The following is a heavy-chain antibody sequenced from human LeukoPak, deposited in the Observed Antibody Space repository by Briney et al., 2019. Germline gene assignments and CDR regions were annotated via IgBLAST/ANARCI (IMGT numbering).Heavy chain of an antibody. V-gene: IGHV4-39*07. D-gene: IGHD1-26*01. CDR3: ARGGSYYIYPFDY. Sequence: KTSETLSLTCTVSGGSISSSSYYWGSIRQPPGKGLEWIGSIYYSGSTYYNPSLKSRVTISVDTSKNQFSLKLSSVTAADTAVYYCARGGSYYIYPFDYWGQGTLVTVSS. CDR1: GGSISSSSYY. J-gene: IGHJ4*02. CDR2: IYYSGST.